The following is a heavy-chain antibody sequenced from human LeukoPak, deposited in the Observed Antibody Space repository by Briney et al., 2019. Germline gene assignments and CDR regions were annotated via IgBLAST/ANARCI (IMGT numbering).Heavy chain of an antibody. J-gene: IGHJ4*02. CDR1: GFTVSSNY. Sequence: GGSLRLSCAASGFTVSSNYMSWVRQAPGKGLEWVSVIYSGGSTYYADSVKGRFTIPRDNSKNTLYLQMNSLRAEDTAVYYCARDRITMVRGVIRRYFDYWGQGTLVTVSS. CDR3: ARDRITMVRGVIRRYFDY. D-gene: IGHD3-10*01. V-gene: IGHV3-53*01. CDR2: IYSGGST.